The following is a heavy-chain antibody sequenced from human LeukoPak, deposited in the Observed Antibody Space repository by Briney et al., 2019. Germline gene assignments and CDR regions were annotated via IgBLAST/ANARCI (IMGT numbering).Heavy chain of an antibody. V-gene: IGHV3-23*01. D-gene: IGHD1-14*01. CDR3: ANSEGYYYYGMDV. CDR1: GFSFSSYA. Sequence: PGGSLRLSCAASGFSFSSYAMSWVRQAPGKGLEWVSVISGSGSSTNYADSVKGRFTISRDNSQNTLYLQMNSLRAEDTAVYYCANSEGYYYYGMDVWGQGTTVTVSS. CDR2: ISGSGSST. J-gene: IGHJ6*02.